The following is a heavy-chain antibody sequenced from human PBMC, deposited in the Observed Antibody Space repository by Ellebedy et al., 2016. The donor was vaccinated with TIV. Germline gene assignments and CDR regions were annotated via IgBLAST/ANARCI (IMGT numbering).Heavy chain of an antibody. CDR1: GFSLRTGSLS. CDR2: IDWDADK. D-gene: IGHD2-15*01. J-gene: IGHJ4*02. Sequence: SGPTLVKPTQTLTLTCTFSGFSLRTGSLSVSWIRQPPGKALERLARIDWDADKFYSTSLRTRLTISKDSSENQVVLTMTNMDPEDTATYYCARISGGWGFDYWGQGALVTVSS. V-gene: IGHV2-70*17. CDR3: ARISGGWGFDY.